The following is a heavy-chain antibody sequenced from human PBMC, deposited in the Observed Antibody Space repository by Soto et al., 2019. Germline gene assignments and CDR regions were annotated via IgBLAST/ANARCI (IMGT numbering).Heavy chain of an antibody. V-gene: IGHV4-31*03. J-gene: IGHJ6*02. D-gene: IGHD6-13*01. CDR2: IYYSGST. CDR1: GGSISSGGYY. Sequence: PSETLSLTCTVSGGSISSGGYYWSWIRQHPGKGLEWIGYIYYSGSTYYNPSLKSRVTISVDTSKNQFSLKLSSVTAADTAVYYCASAYSSSWYPYYYYYYGMDVWGQGTTVTVSS. CDR3: ASAYSSSWYPYYYYYYGMDV.